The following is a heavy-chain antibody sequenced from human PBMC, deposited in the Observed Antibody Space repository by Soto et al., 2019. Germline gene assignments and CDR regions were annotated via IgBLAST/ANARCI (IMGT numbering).Heavy chain of an antibody. CDR3: ARGGQDDYGDYPLWRPRQNWYFDL. CDR2: IIPILGIA. D-gene: IGHD4-17*01. CDR1: GGTFSSYT. V-gene: IGHV1-69*02. J-gene: IGHJ2*01. Sequence: QVQLVQSGAEVKKPGSSVKVSCKASGGTFSSYTISWVRQAPGQGLEWMGRIIPILGIANYAQKFQGRVTITADKSTSTAYMELSSLRSEDTAVYYCARGGQDDYGDYPLWRPRQNWYFDLWGRGTLVTVSS.